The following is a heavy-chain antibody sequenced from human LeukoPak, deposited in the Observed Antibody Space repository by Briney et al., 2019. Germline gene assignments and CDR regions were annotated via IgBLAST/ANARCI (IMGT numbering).Heavy chain of an antibody. D-gene: IGHD2-2*01. V-gene: IGHV4-34*01. J-gene: IGHJ5*02. Sequence: SETLSLTCAVYGGSFSGYYWSWIRQPPGKGLEWIGEINHSGSTNYNPSLKSRVTISVDTSKNQFSLKLSSVTAADTAVYYCARGRLGVVVPAAPWVRGRFDPWGQGTLVTVSS. CDR3: ARGRLGVVVPAAPWVRGRFDP. CDR1: GGSFSGYY. CDR2: INHSGST.